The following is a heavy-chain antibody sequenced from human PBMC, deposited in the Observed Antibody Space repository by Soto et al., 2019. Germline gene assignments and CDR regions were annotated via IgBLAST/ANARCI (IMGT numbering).Heavy chain of an antibody. CDR1: GGSISSYY. V-gene: IGHV4-59*08. J-gene: IGHJ4*02. Sequence: TSETLSLTCTVSGGSISSYYWSWIRQPPGKGLEWIGYIYYSGSTNYNPSLKSRVTISVDTSKNQFSLKLSSVTAADTAVYYCASIYDSSGYYGNWGQGTLVTVSS. D-gene: IGHD3-22*01. CDR2: IYYSGST. CDR3: ASIYDSSGYYGN.